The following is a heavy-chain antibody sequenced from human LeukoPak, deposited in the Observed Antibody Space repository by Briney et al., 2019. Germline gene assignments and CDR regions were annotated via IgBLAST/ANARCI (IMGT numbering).Heavy chain of an antibody. Sequence: PGGSLRLSCAASGFTFSSYAMHWVRQAPGKGLEWVAVISYDGSNKYYADSVKGRFTISRDNSKNTLYLQMNSLRAEDTAVYYCARGGTPRPYYDSHLDYWGQGTLVTVSS. CDR3: ARGGTPRPYYDSHLDY. J-gene: IGHJ4*02. D-gene: IGHD3-22*01. CDR2: ISYDGSNK. CDR1: GFTFSSYA. V-gene: IGHV3-30-3*01.